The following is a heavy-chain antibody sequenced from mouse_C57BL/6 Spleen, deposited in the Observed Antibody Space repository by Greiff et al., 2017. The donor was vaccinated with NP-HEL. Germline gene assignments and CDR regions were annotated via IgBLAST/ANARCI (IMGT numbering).Heavy chain of an antibody. D-gene: IGHD2-5*01. Sequence: EVHLVESGGDLVKPGGSLKLSCAASGFTFSSYGMSWVRQTPDKRLEWVATISSGGSYTYYPDSVKGRFTISRDNAKNNLYLQMISLKSEDTAMYYCARTYYSNYPYAMDYWGQGTSVTVSS. CDR2: ISSGGSYT. V-gene: IGHV5-6*01. J-gene: IGHJ4*01. CDR1: GFTFSSYG. CDR3: ARTYYSNYPYAMDY.